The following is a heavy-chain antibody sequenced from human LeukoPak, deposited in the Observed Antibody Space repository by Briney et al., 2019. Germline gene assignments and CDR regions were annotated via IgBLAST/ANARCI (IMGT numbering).Heavy chain of an antibody. CDR1: GGSISGYY. CDR2: IYYSGST. J-gene: IGHJ4*02. CDR3: ARCPYSDDLLDY. D-gene: IGHD2-15*01. V-gene: IGHV4-59*01. Sequence: SETLSLTCTVPGGSISGYYWSWIRQPPGKGLEWIGYIYYSGSTNYNPSLKSRVTISVDTSKNQFSLKLSSVTPADTAVYCVARCPYSDDLLDYWGQGTLVTVSS.